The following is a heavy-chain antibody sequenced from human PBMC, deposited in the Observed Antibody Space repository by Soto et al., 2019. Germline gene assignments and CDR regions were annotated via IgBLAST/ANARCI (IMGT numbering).Heavy chain of an antibody. D-gene: IGHD3-10*01. CDR3: ARDQNGSGNYYTRYFDY. Sequence: SETLSLTCAVYGGSFSGYYWSWIRQPPGKGLEWIGEINHSGSTNYNPSLKSRATISVDTSKNQFSLKLTSVTAADTAVYYCARDQNGSGNYYTRYFDYWGQGTLVTVSS. CDR2: INHSGST. V-gene: IGHV4-34*01. J-gene: IGHJ4*02. CDR1: GGSFSGYY.